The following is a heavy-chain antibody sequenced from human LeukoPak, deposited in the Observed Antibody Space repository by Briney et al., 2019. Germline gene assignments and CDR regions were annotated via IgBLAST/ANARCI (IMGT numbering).Heavy chain of an antibody. Sequence: AGGSLRLSCAASGFTFINYRMNWVRQAPGKGLEWVSSISTSSSYIYYADSVKGRFTISRDNAKNSLYLQMNSLRAEDTAVYYCARDGDYYGSGSYRDGFDIWGQGTMVTVSS. CDR1: GFTFINYR. V-gene: IGHV3-21*01. CDR2: ISTSSSYI. J-gene: IGHJ3*02. CDR3: ARDGDYYGSGSYRDGFDI. D-gene: IGHD3-10*01.